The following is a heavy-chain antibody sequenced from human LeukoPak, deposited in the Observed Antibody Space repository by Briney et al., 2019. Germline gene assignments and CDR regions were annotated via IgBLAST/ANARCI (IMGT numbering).Heavy chain of an antibody. Sequence: SETLSLTCTVSGGSFSSGGYYWSWIRQHPGKGLERIGYIYYSGRTYYNPSLKSRVTISVDTSKNQFSLKLSSVTAADTAVYYCARGLRSSGWYYFDYWGQGTLVTVSS. CDR3: ARGLRSSGWYYFDY. CDR1: GGSFSSGGYY. V-gene: IGHV4-31*03. D-gene: IGHD6-19*01. CDR2: IYYSGRT. J-gene: IGHJ4*02.